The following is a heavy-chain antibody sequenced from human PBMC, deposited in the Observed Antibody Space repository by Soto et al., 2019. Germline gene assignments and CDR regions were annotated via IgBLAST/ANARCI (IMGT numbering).Heavy chain of an antibody. CDR2: IYYSGST. CDR1: GGSINSGDYY. CDR3: ARIGLTTALL. V-gene: IGHV4-30-4*01. D-gene: IGHD4-17*01. J-gene: IGHJ4*02. Sequence: SETLSLTCTVSGGSINSGDYYWSWIRQPPGKGLEWIGYIYYSGSTYYNPPLSSRVTISIDTSKNHFFLNLSSVTAADTAVYYCARIGLTTALLWGQGTLVTVSS.